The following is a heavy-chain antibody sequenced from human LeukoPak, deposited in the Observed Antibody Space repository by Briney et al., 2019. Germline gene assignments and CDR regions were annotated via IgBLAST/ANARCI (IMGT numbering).Heavy chain of an antibody. J-gene: IGHJ1*01. CDR2: ISIDRDNE. D-gene: IGHD5/OR15-5a*01. Sequence: GGSLRLSCTPSGFTFSNYAIHWVRQAPGKVLEWVADISIDRDNEYYADSVRGRFMISRDNSKNTVYLQMNSLTIEDTAVYYCAREPSWNFGQLVSSAEYFQHWGQGTRVTVSS. V-gene: IGHV3-30-3*01. CDR3: AREPSWNFGQLVSSAEYFQH. CDR1: GFTFSNYA.